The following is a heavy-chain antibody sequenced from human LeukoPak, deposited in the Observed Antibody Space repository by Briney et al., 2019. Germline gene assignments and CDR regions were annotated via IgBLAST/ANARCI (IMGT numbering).Heavy chain of an antibody. Sequence: PSETLSLTCTVSGVFIGSSHYYWGWIRQPAGKGLEWIGRVYFSGSTNYNPSLKGRVTVSVDTSKNHFSLSLMSVTAADTAVYYCVKDGGHTALDPWGQGTQVTVSS. CDR1: GVFIGSSHYY. CDR2: VYFSGST. D-gene: IGHD3-16*01. V-gene: IGHV4-61*02. J-gene: IGHJ5*02. CDR3: VKDGGHTALDP.